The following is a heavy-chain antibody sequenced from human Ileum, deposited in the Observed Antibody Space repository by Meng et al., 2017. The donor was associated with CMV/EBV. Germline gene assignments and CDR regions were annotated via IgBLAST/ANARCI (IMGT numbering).Heavy chain of an antibody. CDR1: GASISRSTYY. J-gene: IGHJ4*02. CDR3: ASGDSLRAVDF. D-gene: IGHD2-21*02. CDR2: IYYSGGT. V-gene: IGHV4-39*07. Sequence: LLRQECGPGLVQTSETLSLTCTVSGASISRSTYYWGWIRQPPGKGLEWIGSIYYSGGTYYNPSLKSRVTISVDTSKNQFSLNLNSVTAADTAVYYCASGDSLRAVDFWGQGTLVTVSS.